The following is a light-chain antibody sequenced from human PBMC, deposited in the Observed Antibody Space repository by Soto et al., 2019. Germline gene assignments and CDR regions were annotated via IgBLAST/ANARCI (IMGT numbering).Light chain of an antibody. CDR3: QQYNTWPPRYT. CDR2: GAS. Sequence: EIVMTQSPATLSVSPGGRATLSCRASQSVKTYLAWYQQRPGQPPRLLIYGASTRATDIPARFSGSGSGTEFSLTISSLQSEDYFCQQYNTWPPRYTFGQGTKLEI. J-gene: IGKJ2*01. V-gene: IGKV3-15*01. CDR1: QSVKTY.